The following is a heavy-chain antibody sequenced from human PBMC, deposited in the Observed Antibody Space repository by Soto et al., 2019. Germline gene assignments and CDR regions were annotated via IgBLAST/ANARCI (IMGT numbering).Heavy chain of an antibody. CDR2: INHSGST. CDR3: ARASSTSCFDY. D-gene: IGHD2-2*01. J-gene: IGHJ4*02. CDR1: GGSFSGYY. Sequence: QVQLQQWGAGLLKPSGTLSLTCAVYGGSFSGYYWSWIRQPPGKGLAWIGEINHSGSTNYNPSLKSRVTISVDTSKNQFSLKLSSVTAADTAVYYCARASSTSCFDYWGQGTLVTVSS. V-gene: IGHV4-34*01.